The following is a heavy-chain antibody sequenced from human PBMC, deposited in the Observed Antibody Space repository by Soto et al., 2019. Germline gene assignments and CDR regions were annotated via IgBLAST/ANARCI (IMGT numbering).Heavy chain of an antibody. J-gene: IGHJ4*02. D-gene: IGHD3-9*01. CDR1: GFTFSSYA. CDR2: ISGSGDRT. Sequence: GGSLRLSCAASGFTFSSYAMSWVRQAPGKGLEWVSDISGSGDRTYYAEFVKGRFTISRDKSKNTLYLQMNSLRAEDTAVYYCVHFFWDILTGDTFLASGGKGTLVTVS. V-gene: IGHV3-23*01. CDR3: VHFFWDILTGDTFLAS.